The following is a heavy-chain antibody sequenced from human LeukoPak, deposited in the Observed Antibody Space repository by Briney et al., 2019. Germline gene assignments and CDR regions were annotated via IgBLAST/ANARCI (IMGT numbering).Heavy chain of an antibody. CDR1: GSSISSGYY. CDR2: IYHGGST. J-gene: IGHJ4*02. CDR3: ATTLYYYDSVTSYPDY. V-gene: IGHV4-38-2*02. Sequence: SETLSLTCTVSGSSISSGYYWGWIRQPPGKGLEWIGSIYHGGSTYYNPSLKSRVTISVDTSKNQFSLKLNSVTATDTAVYYCATTLYYYDSVTSYPDYWGQGTLVTVSS. D-gene: IGHD3-22*01.